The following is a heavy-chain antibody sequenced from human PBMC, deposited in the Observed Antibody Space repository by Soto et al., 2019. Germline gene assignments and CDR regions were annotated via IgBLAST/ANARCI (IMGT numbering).Heavy chain of an antibody. CDR1: GYTFTSYY. CDR3: SRDSTFLGWYN. J-gene: IGHJ4*02. V-gene: IGHV1-46*01. CDR2: INPSGGST. D-gene: IGHD3-3*01. Sequence: QVQLVQSGAEVKKPGSSVKVSCKASGYTFTSYYMHWVRQAPGQGLEWMGIINPSGGSTSYSQKFQGRVTMTRDTSTSTVYMELSRLRSEDTAVYYCSRDSTFLGWYNWGQGTLVTVSS.